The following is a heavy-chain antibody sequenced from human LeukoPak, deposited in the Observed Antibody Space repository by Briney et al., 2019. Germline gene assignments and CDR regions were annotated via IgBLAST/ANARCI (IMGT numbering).Heavy chain of an antibody. Sequence: ASVKASCKASGYTFTNYYMHWVRQAPGQGLEWMGIINPSGGSTSYAQKFQGRVTMTRDTSTSTVYMELSSLRSEDTAVYYCARGGSAVAGQIYFDYWGQGTLVTVSS. J-gene: IGHJ4*02. CDR1: GYTFTNYY. CDR2: INPSGGST. V-gene: IGHV1-46*01. CDR3: ARGGSAVAGQIYFDY. D-gene: IGHD6-19*01.